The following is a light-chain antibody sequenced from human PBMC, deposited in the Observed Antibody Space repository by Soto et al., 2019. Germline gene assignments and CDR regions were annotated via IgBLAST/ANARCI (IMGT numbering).Light chain of an antibody. J-gene: IGKJ4*01. CDR2: DAS. V-gene: IGKV1-12*01. CDR1: QSINGW. CDR3: QQANSFPLT. Sequence: DIQMTQSPSSLSASVGDRVTVTCRASQSINGWLAWYQQKPGKAPKLLIYDASSLHSGVPSRFTGSGFGTEFTLTISSLQPEDFATYYCQQANSFPLTFGGGTKVDIK.